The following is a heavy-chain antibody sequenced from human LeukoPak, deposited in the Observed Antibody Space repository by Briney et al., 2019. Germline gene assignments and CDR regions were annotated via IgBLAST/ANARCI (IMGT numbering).Heavy chain of an antibody. D-gene: IGHD3-22*01. V-gene: IGHV1-69*01. CDR3: ARDATLYDSRAYYYLW. CDR2: IIPMFRTV. CDR1: GGTFSRYA. J-gene: IGHJ4*02. Sequence: GASVKVSCKASGGTFSRYAISWVRQAPGQGLEWMGGIIPMFRTVNYAQKFQGRVTITADESTSTAYMELTSLGSENTAVYYCARDATLYDSRAYYYLWWGQGTLVTVSS.